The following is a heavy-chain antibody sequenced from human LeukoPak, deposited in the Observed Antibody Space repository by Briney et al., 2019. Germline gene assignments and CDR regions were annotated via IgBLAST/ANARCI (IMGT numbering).Heavy chain of an antibody. CDR3: AGDQYSSGWGSFDY. J-gene: IGHJ4*02. CDR1: GFTFSSYA. Sequence: GGSLRLSCAASGFTFSSYAMHWVRQAPGKGLEWVAVISYDGSNRYYADSVKGRFTISRDNSKNTLYLQMNSLRAEDTAVYYCAGDQYSSGWGSFDYWGQGTLVTVSS. CDR2: ISYDGSNR. D-gene: IGHD6-19*01. V-gene: IGHV3-30-3*01.